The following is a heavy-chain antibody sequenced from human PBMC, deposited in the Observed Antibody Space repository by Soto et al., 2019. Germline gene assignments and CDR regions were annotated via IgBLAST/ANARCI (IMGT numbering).Heavy chain of an antibody. CDR1: GGSISSYY. Sequence: SETLSLTCTVSGGSISSYYWSWIRQPPGKGLEWIGYIYYSGSTNYNPSLKSRVTISVDMSKNQFSLKLSSVTAADTAVYYWARVQEEGEGGLDYWGQGTLVTVSS. CDR3: ARVQEEGEGGLDY. CDR2: IYYSGST. J-gene: IGHJ4*02. D-gene: IGHD3-16*01. V-gene: IGHV4-59*01.